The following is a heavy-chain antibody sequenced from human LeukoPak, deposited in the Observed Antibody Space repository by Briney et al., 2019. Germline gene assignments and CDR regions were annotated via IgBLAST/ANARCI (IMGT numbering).Heavy chain of an antibody. CDR3: ARNTGYSSSWYGH. V-gene: IGHV3-20*04. CDR1: GFTFSSYA. CDR2: INWNGGST. J-gene: IGHJ5*02. Sequence: PGGSLRLSCAASGFTFSSYAMSWVRQAPGKGLEWVSGINWNGGSTGYADSVKGRFTISRDNAKNTLYLQMNSLRAEDTAVYYCARNTGYSSSWYGHWGQGTLVTVSS. D-gene: IGHD6-13*01.